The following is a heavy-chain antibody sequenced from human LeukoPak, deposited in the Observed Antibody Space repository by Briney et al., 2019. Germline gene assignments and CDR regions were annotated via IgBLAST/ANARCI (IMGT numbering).Heavy chain of an antibody. D-gene: IGHD3-3*01. CDR1: GYTFTSYD. J-gene: IGHJ6*03. CDR3: ARIEWHNYYYYMDV. CDR2: MNPNSGNT. Sequence: ASVKVSCKASGYTFTSYDINWVRQAPGQGLEWMGWMNPNSGNTGYAQKFQGRVTITRNTSISTAYMELSSLRSEDTAVYYCARIEWHNYYYYMDVWGKGTTVTVSS. V-gene: IGHV1-8*03.